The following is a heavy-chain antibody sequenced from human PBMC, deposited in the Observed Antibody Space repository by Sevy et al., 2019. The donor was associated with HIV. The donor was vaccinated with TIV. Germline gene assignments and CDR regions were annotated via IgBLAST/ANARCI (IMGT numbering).Heavy chain of an antibody. V-gene: IGHV3-30*18. J-gene: IGHJ3*02. CDR1: GFIFSNYG. Sequence: GGSLRLSCAASGFIFSNYGMHWVRQAPGKGLEWVAVVSYDGSTKYYTGSVRGRFSISRDNSKNTVYLRMNSLRVEDTAVYYCAKGSKATGSAFDIWGQGTMVTVSS. CDR3: AKGSKATGSAFDI. D-gene: IGHD1-1*01. CDR2: VSYDGSTK.